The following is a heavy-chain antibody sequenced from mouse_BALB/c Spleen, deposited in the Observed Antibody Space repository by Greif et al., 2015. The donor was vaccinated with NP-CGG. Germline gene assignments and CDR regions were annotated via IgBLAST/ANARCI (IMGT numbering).Heavy chain of an antibody. J-gene: IGHJ3*01. V-gene: IGHV5-17*02. D-gene: IGHD1-1*02. CDR1: GFTFSSFG. CDR3: ALLSGAY. CDR2: ISSGSSTI. Sequence: VQLQQSGGGLVQPGGSRKLSCAASGFTFSSFGMHWVRQAPEKGLEWVAYISSGSSTIYYADTVKGRFTISGDNPKNNLFLQMTSLRSEDTAMYYCALLSGAYWGQGTLVTVSA.